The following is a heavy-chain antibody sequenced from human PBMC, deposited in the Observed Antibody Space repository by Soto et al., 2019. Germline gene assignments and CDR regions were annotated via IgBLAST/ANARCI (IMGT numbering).Heavy chain of an antibody. J-gene: IGHJ3*02. Sequence: ASVKVSCKASGYTFTSYGISWVRQAPGQGLEWMGWISAYNGNTNYAQKLQGRVTMTTDTSTSTAYMELRSLRSDDTAVYYCARSVTGELEKRAFDIWGQGTMVTVSS. V-gene: IGHV1-18*01. D-gene: IGHD7-27*01. CDR3: ARSVTGELEKRAFDI. CDR1: GYTFTSYG. CDR2: ISAYNGNT.